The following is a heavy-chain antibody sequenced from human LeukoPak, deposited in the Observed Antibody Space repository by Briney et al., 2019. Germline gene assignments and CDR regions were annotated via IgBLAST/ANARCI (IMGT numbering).Heavy chain of an antibody. Sequence: GGSLRLSCAASGFTFSNYWMSWVRQAPGKGLEWVAVIKQDGGEKYYVDSMKGRFTISRDNAKSSLYLQMNSLRAEDTAVYYCAKDWGGYWGQGTLVTVSS. CDR2: IKQDGGEK. V-gene: IGHV3-7*03. CDR1: GFTFSNYW. J-gene: IGHJ4*02. D-gene: IGHD3-16*01. CDR3: AKDWGGY.